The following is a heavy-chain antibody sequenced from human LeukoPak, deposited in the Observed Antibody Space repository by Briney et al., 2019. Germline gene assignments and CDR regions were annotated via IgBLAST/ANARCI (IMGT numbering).Heavy chain of an antibody. CDR3: ARTYYYDSSGYYPPHYYYGMDV. CDR2: IYYSGST. V-gene: IGHV4-59*01. CDR1: GGSISSYY. D-gene: IGHD3-22*01. J-gene: IGHJ6*02. Sequence: SETLSLTCTVSGGSISSYYWSWIRQPPGKGLEWIGYIYYSGSTNYNPSLKSRATISVDTSKNQFSLKLSSVTAADTAVYYCARTYYYDSSGYYPPHYYYGMDVWGQGTTVTVSS.